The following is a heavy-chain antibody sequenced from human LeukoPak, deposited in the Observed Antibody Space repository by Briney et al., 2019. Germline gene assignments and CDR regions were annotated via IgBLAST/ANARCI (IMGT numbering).Heavy chain of an antibody. D-gene: IGHD2-2*02. CDR3: AKDLFEAINPY. CDR2: IWYDGSNK. J-gene: IGHJ4*02. V-gene: IGHV3-33*06. Sequence: GSLRLSCAASGFTFSTYGMHWVRQAPGKGLEWVAVIWYDGSNKYYADSVKGRFTISRDNSKNTLYLQMNSLRAEGTAVYYCAKDLFEAINPYWGQGTLVTVSS. CDR1: GFTFSTYG.